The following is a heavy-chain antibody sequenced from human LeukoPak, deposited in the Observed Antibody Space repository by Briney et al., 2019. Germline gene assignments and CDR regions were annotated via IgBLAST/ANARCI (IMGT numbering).Heavy chain of an antibody. CDR2: IWYDGSNK. CDR3: ARWGTTEYYFEY. J-gene: IGHJ4*02. V-gene: IGHV3-33*01. Sequence: PGRSLRLSCAASGFTFSSYGMHWVRQAPGKGLEWVAVIWYDGSNKYYADSVKGRFTISRDNSKNTLYLQMNSLRAEDTAVYYCARWGTTEYYFEYWGQGTLVTVSS. D-gene: IGHD3-16*01. CDR1: GFTFSSYG.